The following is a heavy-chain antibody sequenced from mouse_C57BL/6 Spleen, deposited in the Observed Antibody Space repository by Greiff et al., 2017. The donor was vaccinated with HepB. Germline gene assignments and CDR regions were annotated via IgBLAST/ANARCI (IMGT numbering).Heavy chain of an antibody. V-gene: IGHV1-80*01. CDR3: ARSKDYSNYGDY. CDR2: IYPGDGDT. J-gene: IGHJ4*01. CDR1: GYAFSSYW. D-gene: IGHD2-5*01. Sequence: VKLVESGAELVKPGASVKISCKASGYAFSSYWMNWVKQRPGKGLEWIGQIYPGDGDTNYNGKFKGKATLTADKSSSTAYMQLSSLTSEDSAVYFCARSKDYSNYGDYWGQGTSVTVSS.